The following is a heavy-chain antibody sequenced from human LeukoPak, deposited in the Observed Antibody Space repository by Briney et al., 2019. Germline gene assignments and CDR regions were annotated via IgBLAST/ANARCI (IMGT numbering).Heavy chain of an antibody. CDR3: ARTFITRVRGENFDY. CDR1: GFSLSSSGMC. Sequence: SGPALVKPTQTLTLTCTFSGFSLSSSGMCVSWIRQPPGKALEWLARIDWDDDKYYNKSLKTRLTISKDTSKNQVALTMTNMDPVDTAPYYCARTFITRVRGENFDYWGQGTLVTVSS. D-gene: IGHD3-10*01. J-gene: IGHJ4*02. CDR2: IDWDDDK. V-gene: IGHV2-70*11.